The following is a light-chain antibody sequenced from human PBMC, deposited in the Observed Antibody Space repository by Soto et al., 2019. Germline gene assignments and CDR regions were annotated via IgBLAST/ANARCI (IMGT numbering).Light chain of an antibody. CDR2: GAS. J-gene: IGKJ1*01. CDR1: QSVSSSY. Sequence: EIAMTKSPATLSVSPGARANISCRASQSVSSSYLAWYQQKTGQATRLIIYGASSRATGITDRLSGIGYGTDGTLEIRRMEPEEVAVYYCHQFGYSPRTFGQGNKVDIK. V-gene: IGKV3-20*01. CDR3: HQFGYSPRT.